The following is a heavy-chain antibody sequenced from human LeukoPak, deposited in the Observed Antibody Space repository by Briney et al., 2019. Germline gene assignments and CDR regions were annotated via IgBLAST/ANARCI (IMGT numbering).Heavy chain of an antibody. D-gene: IGHD3-16*02. V-gene: IGHV4-4*07. CDR3: ARAGYTISSYRFDY. CDR2: IYTTGMT. J-gene: IGHJ4*02. Sequence: SETLSLTCSVSGGSIHSYWWSWIRQPVGKGLEFIGRIYTTGMTNYNPSLKSRVSMSVATSKNQFSLELRSVTAADTAVYFCARAGYTISSYRFDYWGQGALVTVSS. CDR1: GGSIHSYW.